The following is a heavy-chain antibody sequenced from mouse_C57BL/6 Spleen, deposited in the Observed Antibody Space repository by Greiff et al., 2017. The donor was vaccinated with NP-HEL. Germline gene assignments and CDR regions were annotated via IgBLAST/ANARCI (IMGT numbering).Heavy chain of an antibody. CDR2: INPYNGDT. CDR1: GYSFTGYF. Sequence: EVQLQQSGPELVKPGDSVKISCKASGYSFTGYFMNWVMQSHGKSLEWIGRINPYNGDTFYNQKFKGKATLTVDKSSSTAHMELRSLTSEDSAVYYCARRGGVARYWYFDVWGTGTTVTVSS. J-gene: IGHJ1*03. V-gene: IGHV1-20*01. CDR3: ARRGGVARYWYFDV. D-gene: IGHD1-3*01.